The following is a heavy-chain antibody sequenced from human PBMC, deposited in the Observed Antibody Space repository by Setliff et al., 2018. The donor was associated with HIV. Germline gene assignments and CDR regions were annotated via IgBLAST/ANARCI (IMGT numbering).Heavy chain of an antibody. D-gene: IGHD2-8*02. CDR1: GGTFSSYA. V-gene: IGHV1-69*10. J-gene: IGHJ5*02. Sequence: SVKVSCKASGGTFSSYAISWVRQAPGQGLEWMGGIIPIPGIANYAQKFQGRVTITADESTSTAYLELTSLRSDDTAVYYCARYAASGTGWFDPWGQGTQVTVSS. CDR3: ARYAASGTGWFDP. CDR2: IIPIPGIA.